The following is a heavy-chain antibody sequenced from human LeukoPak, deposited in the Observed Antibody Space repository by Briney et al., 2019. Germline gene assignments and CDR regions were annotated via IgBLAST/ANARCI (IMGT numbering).Heavy chain of an antibody. CDR2: ISGSGGST. CDR1: GFTFSSYA. V-gene: IGHV3-23*01. D-gene: IGHD1-1*01. CDR3: VREGIRGTRDFDY. J-gene: IGHJ4*02. Sequence: GGSLRLSCAASGFTFSSYAMSWVRQAPGKGLEWVSAISGSGGSTFYADSVKGRFTISRDNAENSLYLQMNSLRAEDTAVYYCVREGIRGTRDFDYWGQGTLVTVSP.